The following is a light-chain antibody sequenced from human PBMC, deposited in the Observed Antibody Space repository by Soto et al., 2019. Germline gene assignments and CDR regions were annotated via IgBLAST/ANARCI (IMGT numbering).Light chain of an antibody. CDR3: QQYKSNPIT. J-gene: IGKJ5*01. CDR2: AAS. CDR1: QSLXNY. Sequence: IQLTQSASSLSASVGDSVTITCRASQSLXNYLAWYQQKPGKVPKVLXDAASTLQSGGPSRLSGSGSGTEFTLTISSLHPDDFANYYCQQYKSNPITFGQGTRVEIK. V-gene: IGKV1-27*01.